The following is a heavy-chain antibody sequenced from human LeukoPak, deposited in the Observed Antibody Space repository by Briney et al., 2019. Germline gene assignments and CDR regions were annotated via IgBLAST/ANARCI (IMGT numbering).Heavy chain of an antibody. CDR1: GFTFSSYA. Sequence: PGGSLRLSCAASGFTFSSYAMSWVRQAPGKGLEWVSAISGSGGSTYYADSVKGRFTISRDNSKNTLYLQMNSLRAEDTAVYYCAKDRLSGWGKPSLYYYYYYYMDVWGKGTTVTVSS. J-gene: IGHJ6*03. D-gene: IGHD3-10*01. CDR3: AKDRLSGWGKPSLYYYYYYYMDV. CDR2: ISGSGGST. V-gene: IGHV3-23*01.